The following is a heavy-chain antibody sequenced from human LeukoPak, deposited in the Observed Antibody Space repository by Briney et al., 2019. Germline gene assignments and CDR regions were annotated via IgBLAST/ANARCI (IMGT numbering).Heavy chain of an antibody. Sequence: GGSLRLSCAASGFTFSSYSLNWVRQAPGKGLEWVSYIRSSGSSIYYADSVNGRFTISRDNAENLLYLQMNSLRDEDTAVYYCAREAATGSYFDYWGQGTLVTVSS. CDR2: IRSSGSSI. V-gene: IGHV3-48*02. CDR3: AREAATGSYFDY. CDR1: GFTFSSYS. J-gene: IGHJ4*02. D-gene: IGHD2-15*01.